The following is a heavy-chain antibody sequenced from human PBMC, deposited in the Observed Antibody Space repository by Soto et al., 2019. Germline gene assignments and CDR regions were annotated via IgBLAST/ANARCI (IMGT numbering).Heavy chain of an antibody. J-gene: IGHJ4*02. CDR2: ISSSSSSR. CDR1: GFTLSSYS. CDR3: VRGGAFKIDY. Sequence: EVQLVESGGRLVQPGGSLRLSCAASGFTLSSYSMNWARQAPGKGLEWVSYISSSSSSRYYADSVKGRFTISRDNAKNSLYLQMNSLRDEDTAVYYCVRGGAFKIDYWGQGTLVTVSS. V-gene: IGHV3-48*02. D-gene: IGHD3-16*01.